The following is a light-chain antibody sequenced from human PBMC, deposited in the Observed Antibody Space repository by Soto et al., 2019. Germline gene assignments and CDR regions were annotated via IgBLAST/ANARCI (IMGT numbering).Light chain of an antibody. CDR2: EVT. Sequence: IILCTGTSSDVGGYNYVSWYQQYPGRAPKLMIYEVTKRPSGVPDRFSASKPGNTASLTVSGLQAEDEADYYCSSPAASNNFYFVFGGGTQLTVL. V-gene: IGLV2-8*01. J-gene: IGLJ3*02. CDR1: SSDVGGYNY. CDR3: SSPAASNNFYFV.